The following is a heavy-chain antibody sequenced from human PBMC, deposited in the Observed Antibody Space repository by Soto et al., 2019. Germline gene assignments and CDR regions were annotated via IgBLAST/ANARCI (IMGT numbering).Heavy chain of an antibody. CDR1: GYSFSSDA. D-gene: IGHD6-6*01. Sequence: PGESLKISCKGSGYSFSSDAIARVRQKPGKGLEWMGLIYPYDSDIRYSPSFEGQVTISADRSISTAYLQWRSLKASDTAMYYCARSQALDYWGQGTPVTVSS. CDR3: ARSQALDY. V-gene: IGHV5-51*01. CDR2: IYPYDSDI. J-gene: IGHJ4*02.